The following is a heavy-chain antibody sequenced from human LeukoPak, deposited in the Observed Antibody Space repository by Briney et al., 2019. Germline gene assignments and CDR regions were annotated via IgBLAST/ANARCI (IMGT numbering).Heavy chain of an antibody. CDR2: ISSSGGTI. D-gene: IGHD7-27*01. Sequence: GGSLRLSCAASGFTFSDSYMSWIRQVPGKGLEWISYISSSGGTIYYADSVEGRFTISRDNAKNSLYLQMNSLRAEDTAVYYCAKEGGDWGEGYFDYWGQGTLVTVSS. V-gene: IGHV3-11*01. CDR3: AKEGGDWGEGYFDY. CDR1: GFTFSDSY. J-gene: IGHJ4*02.